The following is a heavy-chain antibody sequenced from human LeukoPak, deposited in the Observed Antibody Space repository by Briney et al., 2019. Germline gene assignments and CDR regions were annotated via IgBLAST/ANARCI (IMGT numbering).Heavy chain of an antibody. D-gene: IGHD6-13*01. Sequence: SQTLSLTCAISGDSVSSNSAAWNWIRQSPSRGLEWLGRTYCRSKWYNDYAVSVKSRITINPDTSKNQFSLQLNSVTPEDTAVYYCARTGGPASSSWYGVNYFDYWGQGTLVTVSS. CDR2: TYCRSKWYN. V-gene: IGHV6-1*01. CDR3: ARTGGPASSSWYGVNYFDY. J-gene: IGHJ4*02. CDR1: GDSVSSNSAA.